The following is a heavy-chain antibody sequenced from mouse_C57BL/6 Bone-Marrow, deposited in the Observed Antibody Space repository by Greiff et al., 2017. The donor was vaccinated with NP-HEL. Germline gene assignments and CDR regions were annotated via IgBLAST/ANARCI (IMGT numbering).Heavy chain of an antibody. CDR2: ISNLAYSI. CDR3: ASGSSFAY. CDR1: GFTFSDYG. Sequence: EVQGVESGGGLVQPGGSLKLSCAASGFTFSDYGMAWVRQAPRKGPGWVAFISNLAYSIYYADTVTGRFTISRRNAKNTLYLEMSHLRSEDTAVYYCASGSSFAYWGQGTLVTVSA. J-gene: IGHJ3*01. V-gene: IGHV5-15*01. D-gene: IGHD1-1*01.